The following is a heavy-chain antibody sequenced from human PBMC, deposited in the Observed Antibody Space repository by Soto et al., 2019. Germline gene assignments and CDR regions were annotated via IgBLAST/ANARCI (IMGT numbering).Heavy chain of an antibody. J-gene: IGHJ5*02. Sequence: QVQLVQSGAEVKKPGASVKVSCKASGYTFTSYGISWVRQAPGQGLEWMGWISAYIGNTNYAQKLQGRVTMTTDTSTSTAYMELRSLRSDDTAVYYCARGNTHFRAACPGGYWFEPWCQVTLVTVSS. V-gene: IGHV1-18*01. CDR3: ARGNTHFRAACPGGYWFEP. CDR1: GYTFTSYG. D-gene: IGHD6-6*01. CDR2: ISAYIGNT.